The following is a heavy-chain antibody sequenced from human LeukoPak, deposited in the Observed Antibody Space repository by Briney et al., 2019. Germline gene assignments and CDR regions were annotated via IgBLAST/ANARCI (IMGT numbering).Heavy chain of an antibody. CDR3: ASKNIAAADDY. Sequence: GGSLRLSCVGSGFTFRSHAMSWVRQAPEKRLEFVSGIYENGGTTYYADSVKGRFSISRDNSKNTLYLQMSSLRAEDTAVYYCASKNIAAADDYWGQEPWSPFPQ. D-gene: IGHD6-13*01. CDR2: IYENGGTT. V-gene: IGHV3-23*01. J-gene: IGHJ4*01. CDR1: GFTFRSHA.